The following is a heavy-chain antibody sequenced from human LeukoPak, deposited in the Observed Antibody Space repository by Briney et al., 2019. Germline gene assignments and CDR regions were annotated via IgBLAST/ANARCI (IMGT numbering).Heavy chain of an antibody. CDR1: GFTFSSYA. CDR2: ISYDGSNK. CDR3: ARESEWLLVFDY. D-gene: IGHD3-3*01. V-gene: IGHV3-30-3*01. J-gene: IGHJ4*02. Sequence: PGGSLRLSCAASGFTFSSYAMHWVRQAPGKGLEWVAVISYDGSNKYYADSVKGRFTISRDNSKNTLYLQMNSLRAEDTAVYYCARESEWLLVFDYWGQGTLVTVSS.